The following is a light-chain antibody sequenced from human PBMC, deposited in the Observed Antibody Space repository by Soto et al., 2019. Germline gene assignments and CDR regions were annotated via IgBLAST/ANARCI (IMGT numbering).Light chain of an antibody. V-gene: IGKV3-11*01. CDR2: DAS. CDR1: ESVSRY. CDR3: QQRSDWPST. J-gene: IGKJ4*01. Sequence: EIVLTQSPATLSLSPGNRATLSCRASESVSRYLAWYQQKPGQAPRLLLYDASSRAAGIPARFSGSGSGTDFTLTITSLEPEDFAVYYCQQRSDWPSTFGGGNKVEIK.